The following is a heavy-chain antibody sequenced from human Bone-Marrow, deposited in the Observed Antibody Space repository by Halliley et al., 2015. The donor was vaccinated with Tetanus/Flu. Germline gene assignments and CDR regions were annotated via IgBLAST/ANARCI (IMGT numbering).Heavy chain of an antibody. J-gene: IGHJ6*02. CDR2: ISSDTSYI. D-gene: IGHD6-19*01. CDR3: ARDRSSSYHVMDF. Sequence: VSSISSDTSYIYYANSLRGRITIPRENAKNPLFLQINSLRAEETAVYYCARDRSSSYHVMDFWGQGTTVTVSS. V-gene: IGHV3-21*01.